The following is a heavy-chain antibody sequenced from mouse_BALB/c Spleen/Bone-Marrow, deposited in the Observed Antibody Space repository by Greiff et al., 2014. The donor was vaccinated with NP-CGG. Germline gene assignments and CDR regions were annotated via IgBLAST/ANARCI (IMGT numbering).Heavy chain of an antibody. D-gene: IGHD1-1*01. J-gene: IGHJ2*01. Sequence: DVQLQESGPGLVKPSQTVSLTCTVTGISITTGNYRWGWIRQFPGNKLEWIGYIYYSGTITYNPSLTSRTTITRDTSKNQFFLEMNSLTAEDTATYYCARYLGAYFDYWGQGTTLTVSS. CDR2: IYYSGTI. V-gene: IGHV3-5*02. CDR1: GISITTGNYR. CDR3: ARYLGAYFDY.